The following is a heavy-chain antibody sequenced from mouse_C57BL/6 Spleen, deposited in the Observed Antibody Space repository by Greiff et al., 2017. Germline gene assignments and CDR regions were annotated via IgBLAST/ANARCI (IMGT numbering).Heavy chain of an antibody. CDR1: GFTFSDYY. D-gene: IGHD1-1*01. CDR2: INYDGSST. CDR3: ARALNYYGSSSFDY. V-gene: IGHV5-16*01. J-gene: IGHJ2*01. Sequence: EVKLVESEGGLVQPGSSMKLSCTASGFTFSDYYMAWVRQVPEKGLEWVANINYDGSSTYYLDSLKSRFIISRDNAKNILYLQMSSLKSEDTATYYCARALNYYGSSSFDYWGQGTTLTVSS.